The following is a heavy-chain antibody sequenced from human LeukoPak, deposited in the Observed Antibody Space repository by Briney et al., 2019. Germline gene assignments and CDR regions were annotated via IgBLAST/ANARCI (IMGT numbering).Heavy chain of an antibody. Sequence: ASVKVSFKASGYTFTGYHMHWVRQAPGQGLEWMGWINPNTGDTNYAQKFQGRVTMTRDTSISTAYMELSRLRSDDTAMYYCAGTNSGGTFDIWGQGTLVTVSS. CDR2: INPNTGDT. V-gene: IGHV1-2*02. D-gene: IGHD2-8*01. CDR1: GYTFTGYH. J-gene: IGHJ3*02. CDR3: AGTNSGGTFDI.